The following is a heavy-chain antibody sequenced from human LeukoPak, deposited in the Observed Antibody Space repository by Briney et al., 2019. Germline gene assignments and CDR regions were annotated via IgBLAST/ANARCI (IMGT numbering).Heavy chain of an antibody. J-gene: IGHJ4*02. D-gene: IGHD2-15*01. CDR2: IHDSGST. CDR1: GGSITGYY. V-gene: IGHV4-34*01. CDR3: AILSGMWYDFDY. Sequence: PSETLSLTCAVYGGSITGYYWSWIRQPPGKGLEWIGEIHDSGSTNYNPSLKSRVTISIDTPQTQFSLRLTSMTAADTAVYYCAILSGMWYDFDYWGQGTPVTVSS.